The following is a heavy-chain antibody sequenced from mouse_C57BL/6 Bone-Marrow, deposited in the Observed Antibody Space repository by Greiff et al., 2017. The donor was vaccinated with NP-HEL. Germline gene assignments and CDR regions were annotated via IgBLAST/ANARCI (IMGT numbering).Heavy chain of an antibody. Sequence: EVKLVESGGGLVKPGGSLKLSCAASGFTFSDYGMHWVRQAPEKGLEWVPYISSGSSTIYYADTVKGRFTISRDNAKNTLFLQMTSLRSEDTAMYYCARLSSYYNNYWGQGTTLTVSS. V-gene: IGHV5-17*01. CDR1: GFTFSDYG. CDR3: ARLSSYYNNY. J-gene: IGHJ2*01. D-gene: IGHD2-12*01. CDR2: ISSGSSTI.